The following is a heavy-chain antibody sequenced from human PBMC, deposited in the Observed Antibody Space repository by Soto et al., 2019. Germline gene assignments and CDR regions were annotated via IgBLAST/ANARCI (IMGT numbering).Heavy chain of an antibody. D-gene: IGHD4-17*01. V-gene: IGHV4-59*01. CDR1: GGCISTYY. Sequence: SETLSLTCTVSGGCISTYYWSWIRQPPGKGLEWIGYIYYSGSTNYNPSLKSRVTISLDTSKNQFSLMLSSVTAADTALYYCARAPGVRFYFDSWGQGTLVTVSS. J-gene: IGHJ4*02. CDR3: ARAPGVRFYFDS. CDR2: IYYSGST.